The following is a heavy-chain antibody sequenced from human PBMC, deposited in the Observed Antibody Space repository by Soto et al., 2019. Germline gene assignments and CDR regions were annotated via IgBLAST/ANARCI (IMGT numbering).Heavy chain of an antibody. CDR2: IDIGGNT. CDR3: ARGRGSTGYLGREHYFDY. D-gene: IGHD2-2*01. Sequence: EVQVVESGGGLVQPGGSLRLSWAASGFSVTNNYMNWVRQAPGKGLEGVSIIDIGGNTYYADSVKDRFTISRDNSRNTLYLHMDSLRAEDTAVYYCARGRGSTGYLGREHYFDYWGQGTLVTVSP. J-gene: IGHJ4*02. V-gene: IGHV3-66*01. CDR1: GFSVTNNY.